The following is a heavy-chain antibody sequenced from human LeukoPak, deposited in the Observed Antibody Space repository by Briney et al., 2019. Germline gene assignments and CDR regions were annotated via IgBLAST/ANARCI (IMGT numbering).Heavy chain of an antibody. Sequence: SETLSLTCSVSNGSFNSYTGNGIRGPPGKGLEWIGYIYYNGNTNYSPSLKSRVTMSVDTSKNLFSLKVSSVTAADTAVYYCARGRSNYYGMDVWGQGTTVTVSS. CDR2: IYYNGNT. CDR1: NGSFNSYT. D-gene: IGHD1-26*01. V-gene: IGHV4-59*13. CDR3: ARGRSNYYGMDV. J-gene: IGHJ6*02.